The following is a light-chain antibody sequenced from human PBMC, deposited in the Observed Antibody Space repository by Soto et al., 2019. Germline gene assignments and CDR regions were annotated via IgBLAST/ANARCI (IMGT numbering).Light chain of an antibody. CDR3: LQRIEFPWT. V-gene: IGKV2-40*01. Sequence: IVMTQTPLSLPATPGEPASISCRSNQSLLDSDAGNTYVVWFLQTPGQSPQLLIYTLSYRASGVPDRFSGSGSGNDFTLQISGVEAEDVGVYFCLQRIEFPWTFGGGTRVDIK. CDR2: TLS. J-gene: IGKJ4*02. CDR1: QSLLDSDAGNTY.